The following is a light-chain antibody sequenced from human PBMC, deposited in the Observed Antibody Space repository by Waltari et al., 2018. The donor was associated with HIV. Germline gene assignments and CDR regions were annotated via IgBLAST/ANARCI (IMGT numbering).Light chain of an antibody. J-gene: IGLJ2*01. CDR3: GTWDSSLSAVL. V-gene: IGLV1-51*01. Sequence: QSVLTQPPSVSAAPGQKVTISCSGSSPNIGSNRLFWYQQLPGTAPKLLIYDNTKRPSGIPDRFSGSKSCTLATLGITGLQTGDEADYYCGTWDSSLSAVLFGGGTKLTVL. CDR2: DNT. CDR1: SPNIGSNR.